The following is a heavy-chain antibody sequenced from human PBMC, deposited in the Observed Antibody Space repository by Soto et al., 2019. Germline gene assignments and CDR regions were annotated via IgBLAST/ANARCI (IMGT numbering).Heavy chain of an antibody. CDR3: ARDSSSWYWFDP. V-gene: IGHV4-4*02. CDR2: IYHSGST. J-gene: IGHJ5*02. D-gene: IGHD6-13*01. CDR1: CGSISSSNW. Sequence: PLETLSLTCAVSCGSISSSNWWSWVRQPPGKGLEWIGEIYHSGSTNYNPSLKSRVTISVDKSKNQFSLKLSSVTAADTAVYYCARDSSSWYWFDPWGQGTLVTVSS.